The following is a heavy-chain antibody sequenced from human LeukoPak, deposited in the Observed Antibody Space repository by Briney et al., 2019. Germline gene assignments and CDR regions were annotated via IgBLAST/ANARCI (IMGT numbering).Heavy chain of an antibody. V-gene: IGHV3-23*01. CDR2: ISGSDTTT. J-gene: IGHJ4*02. CDR3: AKDQVAPFDY. D-gene: IGHD2-15*01. CDR1: GFTFSSYD. Sequence: GGSLRLSCAASGFTFSSYDMTWVRQAPGKGLEWVSYISGSDTTTHYADSVKGRFTISRDNSKNTLYLQMNSLRAEDTAVYFCAKDQVAPFDYWGQGTLVTVSS.